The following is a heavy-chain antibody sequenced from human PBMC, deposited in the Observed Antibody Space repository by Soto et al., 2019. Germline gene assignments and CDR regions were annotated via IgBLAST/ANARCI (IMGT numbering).Heavy chain of an antibody. V-gene: IGHV3-66*01. J-gene: IGHJ3*02. CDR3: ARDPGIWAFDI. CDR1: GFSVSSKY. Sequence: EVQLVESGGGWVQPGVSVRLSCAASGFSVSSKYMSWVRQAPGKGLEWVSVIYSGGSIYYGDSVKGRFRISRDTCKNTVSLQMNSLRAEDTAVYYCARDPGIWAFDIWGQGTLVTVSS. CDR2: IYSGGSI.